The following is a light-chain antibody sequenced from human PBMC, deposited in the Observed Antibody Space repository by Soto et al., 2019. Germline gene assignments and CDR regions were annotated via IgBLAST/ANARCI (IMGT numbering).Light chain of an antibody. J-gene: IGKJ4*01. CDR2: GAS. Sequence: EIVMTQSPATLSVSPGERATLSCRASQSVSSNLAWYQQKPGQAPRLLIYGASTRATGIPARFSGSGSGTEFTLTISSLQSEDFAVYYCQKHDGAPLTFGGGTKVEI. CDR3: QKHDGAPLT. CDR1: QSVSSN. V-gene: IGKV3-15*01.